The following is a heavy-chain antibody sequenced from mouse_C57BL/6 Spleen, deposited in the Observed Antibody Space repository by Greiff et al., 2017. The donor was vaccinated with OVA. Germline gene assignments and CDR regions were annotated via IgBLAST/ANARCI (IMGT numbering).Heavy chain of an antibody. Sequence: EVQLQQSGPELVKPGASVKISCKASGYSFTGYYMNWVKQSPEKSLEWIGEINPSTGGTTYNQKFKAKATLTVDKSSSTAYMQLKSLTSEDSAVYYCARSQPNDYWGQGTTLTVSS. CDR2: INPSTGGT. CDR1: GYSFTGYY. V-gene: IGHV1-42*01. D-gene: IGHD3-1*01. CDR3: ARSQPNDY. J-gene: IGHJ2*01.